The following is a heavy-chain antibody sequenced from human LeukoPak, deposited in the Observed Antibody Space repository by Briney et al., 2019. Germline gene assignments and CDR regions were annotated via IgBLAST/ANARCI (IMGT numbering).Heavy chain of an antibody. CDR1: GFTFSTYA. D-gene: IGHD6-13*01. J-gene: IGHJ4*02. Sequence: GGSLRLSCAASGFTFSTYAIHWVRQAPGKGLEWVAVISYDGSNKYYADSVKGRFTISRDNSKNTLYLQMNSLRAEDTAVYYCARDVSIAAAAPGDYWGQGTLVTVSS. CDR2: ISYDGSNK. CDR3: ARDVSIAAAAPGDY. V-gene: IGHV3-30*03.